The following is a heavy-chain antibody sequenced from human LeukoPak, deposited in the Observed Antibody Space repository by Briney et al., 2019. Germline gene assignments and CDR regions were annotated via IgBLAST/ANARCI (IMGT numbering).Heavy chain of an antibody. V-gene: IGHV1-8*03. CDR2: MNPNSGNT. CDR1: GYTFTSYD. D-gene: IGHD6-19*01. J-gene: IGHJ6*03. CDR3: ARRAVGNSYYYYMDV. Sequence: ASVKVSCKASGYTFTSYDITWVRQVSGQGLEWMGWMNPNSGNTDYAQKFQGRVTITRNTSISTAYMELSSLRSEDTAVYYCARRAVGNSYYYYMDVWGKGTTVTVSS.